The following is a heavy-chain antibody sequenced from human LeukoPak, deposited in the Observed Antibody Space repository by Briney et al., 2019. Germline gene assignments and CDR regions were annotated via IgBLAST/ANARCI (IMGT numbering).Heavy chain of an antibody. CDR3: ARLDYGGNSGVDY. Sequence: SGTLSLTCTVSGGSISSSSYYWGWIRQPPGKGLEWIGSIYYSGSTYYNPSLKSRVTISVDTSKNQFSLKLSSVTAADTAVYYCARLDYGGNSGVDYWGQGTLVTVSS. V-gene: IGHV4-39*01. CDR2: IYYSGST. D-gene: IGHD4-23*01. J-gene: IGHJ4*02. CDR1: GGSISSSSYY.